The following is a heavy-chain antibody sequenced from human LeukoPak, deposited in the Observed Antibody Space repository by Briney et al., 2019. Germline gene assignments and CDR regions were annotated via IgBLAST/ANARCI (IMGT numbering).Heavy chain of an antibody. CDR3: ARDLGQYYDTSDNWFDP. V-gene: IGHV3-23*01. CDR1: GFTLSTFG. CDR2: ISGSGDNT. Sequence: GTLRLSPAASGFTLSTFGMTRVAQAPGHGLKCCSTISGSGDNTYHTDSGKGRFTISRDNSKNTLNLQMNSLRGEDTAVYYCARDLGQYYDTSDNWFDPWGQGTLVTVSS. J-gene: IGHJ5*02. D-gene: IGHD3-22*01.